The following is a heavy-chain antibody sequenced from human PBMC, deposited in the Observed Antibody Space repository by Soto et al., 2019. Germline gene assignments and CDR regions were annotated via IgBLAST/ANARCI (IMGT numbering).Heavy chain of an antibody. J-gene: IGHJ5*02. CDR1: GGSFSGYY. CDR3: ATRLRWYNWFDP. V-gene: IGHV4-34*01. Sequence: SETLSLTCAVYGGSFSGYYWSWIRQPPGKGLEWIGEINHSGSTNYNPSLKSRVTISVDTSKNQFSLKLSSVTAADTAVYYCATRLRWYNWFDPWGQGTRVTV. D-gene: IGHD4-17*01. CDR2: INHSGST.